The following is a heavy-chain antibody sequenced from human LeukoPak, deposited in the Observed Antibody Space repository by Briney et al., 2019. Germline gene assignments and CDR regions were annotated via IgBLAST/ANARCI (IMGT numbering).Heavy chain of an antibody. CDR2: ISAHNGNT. V-gene: IGHV1-18*01. CDR1: GYTFNNYG. CDR3: ARDNYERSGYFDY. Sequence: ASVKVSCKASGYTFNNYGIGWARQAPGQGLEWMGWISAHNGNTNYAQKFQDTVTMTTDTSTRTAYMELRSLRSDDTAVFYCARDNYERSGYFDYWGQGTLVTVSS. J-gene: IGHJ4*02. D-gene: IGHD3-22*01.